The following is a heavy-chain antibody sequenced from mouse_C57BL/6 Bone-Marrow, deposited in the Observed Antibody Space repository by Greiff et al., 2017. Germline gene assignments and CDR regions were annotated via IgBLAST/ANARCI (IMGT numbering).Heavy chain of an antibody. CDR3: ARRRAWFAY. CDR1: GFTFSSYG. V-gene: IGHV5-6*02. J-gene: IGHJ3*01. CDR2: ISSGGSYT. Sequence: EVKLQQSGGDLVKPGGSLKLSCAASGFTFSSYGMSWVRQTPDKRLEWVATISSGGSYTYYPDSVKGRFTISRDNAKHTLYLQMSSLKSEHTAMYYCARRRAWFAYWGQGTLVNVSA.